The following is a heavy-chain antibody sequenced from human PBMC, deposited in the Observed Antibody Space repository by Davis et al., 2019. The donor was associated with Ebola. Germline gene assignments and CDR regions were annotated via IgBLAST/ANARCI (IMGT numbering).Heavy chain of an antibody. J-gene: IGHJ4*02. CDR1: GGSISAYY. V-gene: IGHV4-59*12. CDR2: IYYSGST. Sequence: SETLSLTCTVSGGSISAYYWSWIRQPPGKALECIGYIYYSGSTNYNPSLKSRVSMSVDTSKNQFSLKLSSVTAADTAVYYCARGPYSYFDYWGQGTLVTVSS. CDR3: ARGPYSYFDY. D-gene: IGHD4-11*01.